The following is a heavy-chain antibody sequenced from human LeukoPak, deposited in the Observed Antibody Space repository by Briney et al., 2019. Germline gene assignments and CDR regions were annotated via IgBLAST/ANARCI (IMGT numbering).Heavy chain of an antibody. CDR3: ARDGGEQLVHLDY. D-gene: IGHD6-6*01. J-gene: IGHJ4*02. CDR2: IYTSGST. V-gene: IGHV4-4*07. Sequence: XRXPAGXXLXGXGRIYTSGSTNYNPSLKSRVTMSVDTSKNQFSLKLSSVTAADTAVYYCARDGGEQLVHLDYWGQGTLVTVSS.